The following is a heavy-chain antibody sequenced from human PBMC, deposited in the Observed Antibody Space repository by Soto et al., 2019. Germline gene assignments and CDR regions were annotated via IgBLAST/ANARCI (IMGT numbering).Heavy chain of an antibody. V-gene: IGHV3-23*01. Sequence: GGSLRLSCGASGFTFSYYGMYWVRQAPGKGLEWVSGVSPGGDITYYTDSVRGRFTASRDNSKNSLFLQLDSLRAEDTAVYFCVRARSTDSRPDYWGQGTLVTSPQ. CDR3: VRARSTDSRPDY. CDR2: VSPGGDIT. CDR1: GFTFSYYG. D-gene: IGHD3-22*01. J-gene: IGHJ4*02.